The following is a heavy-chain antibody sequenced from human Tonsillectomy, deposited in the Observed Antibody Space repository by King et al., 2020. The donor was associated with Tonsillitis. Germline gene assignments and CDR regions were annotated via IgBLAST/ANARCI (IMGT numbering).Heavy chain of an antibody. CDR1: GGSISSGSYY. J-gene: IGHJ4*02. Sequence: VQLQESGPGLVKPSQTLSLTCTVSGGSISSGSYYWSWIRQPAGKGLEWIGRIYTSGSTNYNPSLKSQVTISVDTSKNQFSLKLSSVTAADTAVYYCASSSSGWPFDYWGQGTLVTVSS. CDR2: IYTSGST. V-gene: IGHV4-61*02. CDR3: ASSSSGWPFDY. D-gene: IGHD6-19*01.